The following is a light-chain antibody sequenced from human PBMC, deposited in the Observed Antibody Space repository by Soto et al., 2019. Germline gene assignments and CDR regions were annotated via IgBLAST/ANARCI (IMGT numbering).Light chain of an antibody. J-gene: IGKJ1*01. Sequence: IQIAQSSTSLSASVGDRATITLRASQGISNELGWYQQRPGKAPKVLIYGASNLQSGVPSRFSGSASGTDFTLTISSLQPEDFATYYCLQDYTYPWTFGQGTKVDIK. V-gene: IGKV1-6*01. CDR2: GAS. CDR1: QGISNE. CDR3: LQDYTYPWT.